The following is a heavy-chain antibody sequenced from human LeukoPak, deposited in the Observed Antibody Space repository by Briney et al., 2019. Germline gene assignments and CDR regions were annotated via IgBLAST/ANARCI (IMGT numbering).Heavy chain of an antibody. CDR3: AKDMGSGWYGTYNWFDP. J-gene: IGHJ5*02. Sequence: GGSLRLSCAASGFNFSDYYMSWIRQAPGKGLEWVSYISSSGFSTYYAGSVKGRFTISRDNARNSLYLQMNSLRAEDTALYYCAKDMGSGWYGTYNWFDPWGQGTLVTVSS. D-gene: IGHD6-19*01. CDR2: ISSSGFST. CDR1: GFNFSDYY. V-gene: IGHV3-11*01.